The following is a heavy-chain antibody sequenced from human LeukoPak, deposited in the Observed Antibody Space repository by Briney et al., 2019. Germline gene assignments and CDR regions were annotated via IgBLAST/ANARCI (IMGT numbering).Heavy chain of an antibody. Sequence: GGSLRLSCAASGFTFSSYAMSWVRQAPGKGLEWVSAISGSGHVTVYADSMKGRFSISRDNSKNTLFLQMNSLRAEDTAVYYCATRGELRKFDYWGQGTLVTVSS. J-gene: IGHJ4*02. CDR1: GFTFSSYA. V-gene: IGHV3-23*01. D-gene: IGHD1-26*01. CDR2: ISGSGHVT. CDR3: ATRGELRKFDY.